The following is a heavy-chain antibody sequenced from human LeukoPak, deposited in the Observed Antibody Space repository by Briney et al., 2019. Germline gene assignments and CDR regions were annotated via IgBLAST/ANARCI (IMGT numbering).Heavy chain of an antibody. D-gene: IGHD3-3*01. CDR2: LSSSSSTI. CDR1: GFTFSSYS. Sequence: PGGSLRLSCAASGFTFSSYSMDWVRQAPGKGLEWVSYLSSSSSTIYYADSVGGRFTISRDNAKNSLYLQLNSLRDEDTAVYYCARDFSGGVVNAFDIWGQGTMVIVSS. J-gene: IGHJ3*02. V-gene: IGHV3-48*02. CDR3: ARDFSGGVVNAFDI.